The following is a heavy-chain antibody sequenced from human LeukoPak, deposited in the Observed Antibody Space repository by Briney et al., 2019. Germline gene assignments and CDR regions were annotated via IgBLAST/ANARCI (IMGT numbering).Heavy chain of an antibody. V-gene: IGHV4-34*01. CDR2: INHSGST. CDR1: GGSISSYY. D-gene: IGHD3-3*01. Sequence: SETLSLTCTVSGGSISSYYWSWIRQPPGKGLEWIGEINHSGSTNYNPSLKSRVTISVDTSKNQFSLKLSSVTAADTAVYYCARGHNYDFWSGYYGPYYGMDVWGQGTTVTVSS. CDR3: ARGHNYDFWSGYYGPYYGMDV. J-gene: IGHJ6*02.